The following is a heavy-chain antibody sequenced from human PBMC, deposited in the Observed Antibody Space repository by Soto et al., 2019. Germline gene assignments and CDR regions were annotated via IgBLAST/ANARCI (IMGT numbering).Heavy chain of an antibody. CDR3: ARPREEVVISNFAY. V-gene: IGHV1-46*01. CDR1: GYSFTSHY. CDR2: IYPGGVNI. J-gene: IGHJ4*02. Sequence: ASVKVSCKAIGYSFTSHYMHWVRQAPGQGLEWMGTIYPGGVNIGYAQKFKGRVTMTKDTSTSTVYMELNSLTSEDTAIYYCARPREEVVISNFAYWGQGTPVTVSS. D-gene: IGHD3-22*01.